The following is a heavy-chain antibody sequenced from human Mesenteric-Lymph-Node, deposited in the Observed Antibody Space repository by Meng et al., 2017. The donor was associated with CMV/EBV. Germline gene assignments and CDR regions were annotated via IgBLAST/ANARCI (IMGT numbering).Heavy chain of an antibody. J-gene: IGHJ6*02. CDR3: ARPPYDFWSGYYNDYYYGMDV. CDR1: GFMFSNYE. CDR2: ISTSGYTV. Sequence: GESLKISCAASGFMFSNYEMNWVRQAPGKGLEWVSYISTSGYTVSYEDSVKGRFTISRDNAKNSLFLQMNSLRADDTAVYYCARPPYDFWSGYYNDYYYGMDVWGQGTTVTVSS. V-gene: IGHV3-48*03. D-gene: IGHD3-3*01.